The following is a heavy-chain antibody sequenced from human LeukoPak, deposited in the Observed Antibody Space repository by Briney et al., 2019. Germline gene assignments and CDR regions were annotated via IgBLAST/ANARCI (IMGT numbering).Heavy chain of an antibody. J-gene: IGHJ4*02. CDR3: ARDYSTKMATITDI. CDR2: VGPYNGNT. CDR1: GYTFFDYG. V-gene: IGHV1-18*01. Sequence: GASVTVSCKASGYTFFDYGISWLRQAPGQGLEWVGWVGPYNGNTQYSQKLQGRVILTTDTLTNTAFMELTSLSPDDTAIYYCARDYSTKMATITDIWGQGTLVAVSS. D-gene: IGHD2/OR15-2a*01.